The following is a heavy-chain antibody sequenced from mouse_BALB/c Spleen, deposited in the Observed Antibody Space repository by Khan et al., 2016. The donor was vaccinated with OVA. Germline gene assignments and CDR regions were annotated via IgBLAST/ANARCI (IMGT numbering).Heavy chain of an antibody. CDR2: ISYSGNT. CDR3: VRVYGGDFDY. D-gene: IGHD1-1*01. V-gene: IGHV3-2*02. Sequence: EVQLQESGPGLVKPSQSLSLTCTVTGYSITSDYAWNWIRQFPGNKLEWMGFISYSGNTNYNPSLKSRISITRDTSKNQFFLQLNSVTTEDTATYDCVRVYGGDFDYWGQGTTLTVSS. CDR1: GYSITSDYA. J-gene: IGHJ2*01.